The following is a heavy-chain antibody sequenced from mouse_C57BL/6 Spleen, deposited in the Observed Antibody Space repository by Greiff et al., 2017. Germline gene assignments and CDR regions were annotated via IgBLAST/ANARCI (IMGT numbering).Heavy chain of an antibody. V-gene: IGHV1-5*01. J-gene: IGHJ4*01. Sequence: EVQLQQSGTVLARPGASVKMSCKTSGYTFTSYWMHWVKQRPGKGLAWIGAIYPGNSDTSYNQKFKGKAKLTAVTSASTAYMELSSLTNEDSAVYYCTRGGYGSSPYAMDYWGQGTSVTVSS. CDR2: IYPGNSDT. CDR3: TRGGYGSSPYAMDY. D-gene: IGHD1-1*01. CDR1: GYTFTSYW.